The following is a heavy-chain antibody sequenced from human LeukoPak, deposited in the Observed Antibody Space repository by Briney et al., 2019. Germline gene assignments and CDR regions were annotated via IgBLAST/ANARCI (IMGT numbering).Heavy chain of an antibody. Sequence: PSETLSLTCAVSGYSISSGYYWGWIRPPPGKGLEWIGSIYHSGSTYYNPSLKSRVTISVDTSKNQFSLKLSSVTAADTAVYYRASVGAADYWGQGTLVTVSS. CDR1: GYSISSGYY. V-gene: IGHV4-38-2*01. CDR3: ASVGAADY. CDR2: IYHSGST. D-gene: IGHD1-26*01. J-gene: IGHJ4*02.